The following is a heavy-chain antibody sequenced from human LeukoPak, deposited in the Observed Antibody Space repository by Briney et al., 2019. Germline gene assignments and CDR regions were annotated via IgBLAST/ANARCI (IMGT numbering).Heavy chain of an antibody. Sequence: SETLSLTCAVYGGSFGGYYWTWIRQPPGKGLEWIGEINHSGSTNYNPSLKSRVTISVDTSKNQFSLRLNSVTAADTAVYYCARASAYNSSSGVNYWDQGTLVTVSS. CDR3: ARASAYNSSSGVNY. CDR2: INHSGST. D-gene: IGHD6-6*01. V-gene: IGHV4-34*01. J-gene: IGHJ4*02. CDR1: GGSFGGYY.